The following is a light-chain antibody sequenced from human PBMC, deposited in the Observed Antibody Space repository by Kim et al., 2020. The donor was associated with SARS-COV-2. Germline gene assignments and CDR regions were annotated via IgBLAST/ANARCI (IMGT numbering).Light chain of an antibody. Sequence: PGERATHSCRASQSVSSYLAWYQQKPGQAPRLLIYDASNRATGIPARFSGSGSGTDFTLTISSLEPEDFAVYYCQQRSNWPSYMYSFGQGTKLEI. CDR3: QQRSNWPSYMYS. V-gene: IGKV3-11*01. CDR1: QSVSSY. CDR2: DAS. J-gene: IGKJ2*03.